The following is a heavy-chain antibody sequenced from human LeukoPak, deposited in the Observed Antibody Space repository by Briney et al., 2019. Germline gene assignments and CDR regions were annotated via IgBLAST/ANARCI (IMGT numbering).Heavy chain of an antibody. CDR2: IRGSDGST. Sequence: SGGSLRLSCAAYGFTFGSYAMSWVRQAPGKGLEWVSAIRGSDGSTYYADSVKGRFTISRDNSKNTLSLQMSSLRAEDTAVYYSAKAGHFYYYDMDVWGQGTTVTVSS. V-gene: IGHV3-23*01. CDR1: GFTFGSYA. J-gene: IGHJ6*02. CDR3: AKAGHFYYYDMDV.